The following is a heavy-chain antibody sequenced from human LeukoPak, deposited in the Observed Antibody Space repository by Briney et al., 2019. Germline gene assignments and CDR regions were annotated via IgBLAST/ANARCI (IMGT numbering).Heavy chain of an antibody. D-gene: IGHD2-15*01. CDR1: GGSISSSSYY. J-gene: IGHJ4*02. Sequence: SETLSLTCTVSGGSISSSSYYWGWIRQPPGKGLEWIGSIYYSGSTYYNPSLKSRVTVSVDTSRNQFSLKVTSVTAADTAVYYCVRVRGYCSGDSCYGGFDQWGQGTLVTVSS. CDR2: IYYSGST. CDR3: VRVRGYCSGDSCYGGFDQ. V-gene: IGHV4-39*07.